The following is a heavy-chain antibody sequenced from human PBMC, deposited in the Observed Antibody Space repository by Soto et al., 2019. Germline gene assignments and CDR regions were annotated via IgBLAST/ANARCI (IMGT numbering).Heavy chain of an antibody. J-gene: IGHJ4*02. D-gene: IGHD3-3*01. CDR2: ISGSGGST. Sequence: EVQLLESGGGLVQPGGSLRLSCAASGFTFSSYAMSWVRQAPGKGLEWVSAISGSGGSTYSADSVKGRFTISRDNSKNTLYLQMNSLRAEDTAVYYCAKALYYDFWTSDYWGQGTLVTVSS. CDR3: AKALYYDFWTSDY. V-gene: IGHV3-23*01. CDR1: GFTFSSYA.